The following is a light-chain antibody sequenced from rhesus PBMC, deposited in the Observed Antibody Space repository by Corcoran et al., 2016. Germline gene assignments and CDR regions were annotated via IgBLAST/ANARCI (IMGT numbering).Light chain of an antibody. CDR1: QGISTY. J-gene: IGKJ2*01. V-gene: IGKV1-43*02. CDR2: AAS. CDR3: LQYNSDPYS. Sequence: DIQMTQSPSSLSASVGDRVTITCRASQGISTYLNWYLQKPGKAPKRLIYAASSLESGVPSRFRCSVSGTEFTLTISSLQPEDFATYYCLQYNSDPYSFGQGTKVEIK.